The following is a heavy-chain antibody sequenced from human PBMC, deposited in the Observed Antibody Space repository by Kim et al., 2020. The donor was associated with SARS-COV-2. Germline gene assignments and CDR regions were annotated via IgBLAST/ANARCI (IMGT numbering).Heavy chain of an antibody. CDR3: ARAFPRDGYPLWFDY. Sequence: PSLKSRVTISVDTSKNQFSLKLSSVTAADTAVYYCARAFPRDGYPLWFDYWGQGTLVTVSS. D-gene: IGHD5-12*01. V-gene: IGHV4-59*01. J-gene: IGHJ4*02.